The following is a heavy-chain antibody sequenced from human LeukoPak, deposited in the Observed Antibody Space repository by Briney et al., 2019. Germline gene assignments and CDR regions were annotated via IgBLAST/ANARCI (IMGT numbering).Heavy chain of an antibody. CDR1: GGSISSGDYY. V-gene: IGHV4-30-4*01. CDR3: ARVGEVPAAIGY. D-gene: IGHD2-2*02. CDR2: IYYSGST. J-gene: IGHJ4*02. Sequence: SETLSLTCTVSGGSISSGDYYWSWIRQPPGKGLEWIGYIYYSGSTYYNPSLKSRVTISVDTSKNQFSLKLSSVTAADTAVYYCARVGEVPAAIGYWGQGTLVTVSS.